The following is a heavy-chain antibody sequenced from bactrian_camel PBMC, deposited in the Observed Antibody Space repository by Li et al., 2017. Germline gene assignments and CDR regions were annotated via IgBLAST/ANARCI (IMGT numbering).Heavy chain of an antibody. Sequence: LVESGGGSVQAGGSLRLSCVTSAYTFSRYCLGWVRQAPGKEREGVASISSGGTTRYSDSVKGRFTIYKDSAANALYLQMNNLKPEDTAMYYCAAAPEGTWRFPPRRDVFSHWGRGTQVTVS. D-gene: IGHD4*01. V-gene: IGHV3S67*01. CDR2: ISSGGTT. J-gene: IGHJ4*01. CDR3: AAAPEGTWRFPPRRDVFSH. CDR1: AYTFSRYC.